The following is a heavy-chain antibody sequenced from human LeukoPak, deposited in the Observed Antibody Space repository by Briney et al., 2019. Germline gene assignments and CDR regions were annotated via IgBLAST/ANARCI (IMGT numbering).Heavy chain of an antibody. Sequence: GGSLRLSCAASGFTFSSYEMNWVRQAPGKGLEYVSAISSNGGSTYYGDSVKGRFTISRDNSKNTLYLQMSSLRAEDTAVYYCVKARGIQLWLPGDYWGQGTLVTVSS. J-gene: IGHJ4*02. CDR3: VKARGIQLWLPGDY. V-gene: IGHV3-64D*09. CDR1: GFTFSSYE. D-gene: IGHD5-18*01. CDR2: ISSNGGST.